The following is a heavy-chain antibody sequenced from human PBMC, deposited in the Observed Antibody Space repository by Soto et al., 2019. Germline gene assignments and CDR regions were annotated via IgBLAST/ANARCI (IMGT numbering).Heavy chain of an antibody. CDR2: IYYSGST. Sequence: SETLSLTCTVSGGSISSGDYYGSWIRQPPGKGLEWIGYIYYSGSTYYNPSLKSRVTISVDTSKNQFSLKLSSVTAADTAVYYCARDRVEMATISWFDPWGQGTLVTVSS. J-gene: IGHJ5*02. D-gene: IGHD5-12*01. CDR3: ARDRVEMATISWFDP. CDR1: GGSISSGDYY. V-gene: IGHV4-30-4*01.